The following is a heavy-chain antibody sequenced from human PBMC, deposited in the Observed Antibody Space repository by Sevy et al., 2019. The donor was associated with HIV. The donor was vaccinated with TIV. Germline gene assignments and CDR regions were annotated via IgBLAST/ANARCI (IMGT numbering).Heavy chain of an antibody. V-gene: IGHV3-30*02. D-gene: IGHD2-2*01. J-gene: IGHJ6*02. Sequence: GGSLRLSCAASGFTFSSYGMHWVRQAPGKGLEWVAFIRYDGSNKYYADSVKGRFTISRDNSKNPLYLQMNSLRAEDTAVYYCAKDLCSSTSCYVYYYYYGMDVWGQGTTVTVSS. CDR2: IRYDGSNK. CDR1: GFTFSSYG. CDR3: AKDLCSSTSCYVYYYYYGMDV.